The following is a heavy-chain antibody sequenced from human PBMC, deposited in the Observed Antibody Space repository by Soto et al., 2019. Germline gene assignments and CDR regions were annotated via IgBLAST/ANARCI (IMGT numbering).Heavy chain of an antibody. D-gene: IGHD3-3*01. Sequence: LSLTCAVYGGSFSGYYWSWIRQPPGKGLEWIGEINHSGSTNYNPSLKSRVTISVDTSKNQFSLKLSSVTAADTAVYYCAREGEDYDFWSGYTTFDYWGQGTLVTVSS. CDR2: INHSGST. CDR3: AREGEDYDFWSGYTTFDY. V-gene: IGHV4-34*01. CDR1: GGSFSGYY. J-gene: IGHJ4*02.